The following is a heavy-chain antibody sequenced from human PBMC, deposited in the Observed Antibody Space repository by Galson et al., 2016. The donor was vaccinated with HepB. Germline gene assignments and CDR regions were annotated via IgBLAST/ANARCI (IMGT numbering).Heavy chain of an antibody. V-gene: IGHV3-15*01. CDR2: VKPKSYGGTR. Sequence: SLRLSCAASGFSFESGFGFSDAWMSWVRQAPGKGLEWVGRVKPKSYGGTRDYAAPVNGRFTISRDDSKDTMYLEMKSLKTEDTTVYYCRMVGATLSRDYWGQGTQVTVSS. CDR3: RMVGATLSRDY. J-gene: IGHJ4*02. CDR1: GFSFESGFGFSDAW. D-gene: IGHD2-15*01.